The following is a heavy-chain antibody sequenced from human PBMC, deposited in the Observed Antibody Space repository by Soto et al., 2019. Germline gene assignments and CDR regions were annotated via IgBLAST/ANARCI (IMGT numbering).Heavy chain of an antibody. J-gene: IGHJ5*02. CDR2: ISGSGGST. V-gene: IGHV3-23*01. CDR1: GFTFSSYA. Sequence: PGGSLRLSCAASGFTFSSYAMSWVRQAPGKGLEWVSAISGSGGSTYYADSVKGRFTISRDNSKNTLYLQMNSLRAEDTAVYYCASAPGVSAVVTAIRWFDPWGQGTLVTVSS. CDR3: ASAPGVSAVVTAIRWFDP. D-gene: IGHD2-21*02.